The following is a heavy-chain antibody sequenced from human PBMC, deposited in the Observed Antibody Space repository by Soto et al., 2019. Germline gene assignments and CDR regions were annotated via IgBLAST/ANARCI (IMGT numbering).Heavy chain of an antibody. J-gene: IGHJ4*02. CDR3: ARDLPSGSGWSPGLGY. CDR1: GFTFSSYG. Sequence: GGSLRLSCAASGFTFSSYGIHWVRQAPGKGLEWVAVIWYDGSNKYYADSVKGRFTISRDNSKNTLYLQMNSLRAEDTAVYYCARDLPSGSGWSPGLGYWGQGTLVTVSS. CDR2: IWYDGSNK. V-gene: IGHV3-33*01. D-gene: IGHD6-19*01.